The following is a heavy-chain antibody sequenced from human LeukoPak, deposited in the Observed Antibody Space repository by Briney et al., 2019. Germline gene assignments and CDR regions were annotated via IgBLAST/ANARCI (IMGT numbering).Heavy chain of an antibody. D-gene: IGHD2-2*01. CDR2: IDPSDSYT. Sequence: GESLQISCQGSGYSFTSYWISWVRQMPGKGLEWMGRIDPSDSYTNYSPSFQGQVTISADKSISTAYLQWSSLKASDTAMYYCARRCSSSSCPFEYWGQGTLVTVSS. J-gene: IGHJ4*02. V-gene: IGHV5-10-1*04. CDR3: ARRCSSSSCPFEY. CDR1: GYSFTSYW.